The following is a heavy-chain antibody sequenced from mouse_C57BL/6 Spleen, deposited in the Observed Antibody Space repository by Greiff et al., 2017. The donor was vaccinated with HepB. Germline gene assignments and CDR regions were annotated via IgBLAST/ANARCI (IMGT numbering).Heavy chain of an antibody. CDR2: IYPGDGDT. CDR1: GYAFSSSW. D-gene: IGHD2-9*01. J-gene: IGHJ2*01. V-gene: IGHV1-82*01. Sequence: QVQLQQSGPELVKPGASVKISCKASGYAFSSSWMNWVKQRPGKGLEWIGRIYPGDGDTNYNGKFKGKATLTADKSSSTAYMQLSSLTSEDSAVYFCARCGAYYGYLFDYWGQGTTLTVSS. CDR3: ARCGAYYGYLFDY.